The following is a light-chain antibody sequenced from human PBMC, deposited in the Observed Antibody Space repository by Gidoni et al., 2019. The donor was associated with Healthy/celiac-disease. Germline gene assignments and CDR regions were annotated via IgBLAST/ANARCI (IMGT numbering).Light chain of an antibody. CDR1: QRVLYSSNNKNY. CDR3: QQYYSTPYT. CDR2: WAS. Sequence: DSVMTQSPDSLAVSLGERATINCKSSQRVLYSSNNKNYLAWYQQKPGQPPKLLIYWASTRESGVPDRFSGSGSGTDFTLTISSLQAEDVAVYYCQQYYSTPYTFXQXTKLEIK. J-gene: IGKJ2*01. V-gene: IGKV4-1*01.